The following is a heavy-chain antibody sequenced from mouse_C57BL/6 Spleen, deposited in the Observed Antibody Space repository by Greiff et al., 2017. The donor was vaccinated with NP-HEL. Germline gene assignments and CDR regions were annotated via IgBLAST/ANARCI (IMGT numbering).Heavy chain of an antibody. CDR3: ARDWFAY. Sequence: DVKLVESGGGLVKPGGFLKLSCAASGFTFSDYGMHWVRQAPEKGLEWVAYISSGSSTIYYADTVKGRFTISRDNAKNTLFLQMTSLRSEDTAMYYCARDWFAYWGQGTLVTVSA. J-gene: IGHJ3*01. V-gene: IGHV5-17*01. CDR2: ISSGSSTI. CDR1: GFTFSDYG.